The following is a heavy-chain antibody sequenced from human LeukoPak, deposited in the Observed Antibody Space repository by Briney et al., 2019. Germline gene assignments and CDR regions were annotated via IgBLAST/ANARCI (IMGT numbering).Heavy chain of an antibody. CDR1: GGTFTSYA. Sequence: SVKVSCKPSGGTFTSYAISWVRQAAGQGLEWMGRIIPIFGIANYAQKFQGRVTITADKSTSTAYMELSSLRSEDTAVYYCARAGSGDYYYYGMDVWGQGTTVTVSS. CDR3: ARAGSGDYYYYGMDV. CDR2: IIPIFGIA. J-gene: IGHJ6*02. D-gene: IGHD3-10*01. V-gene: IGHV1-69*04.